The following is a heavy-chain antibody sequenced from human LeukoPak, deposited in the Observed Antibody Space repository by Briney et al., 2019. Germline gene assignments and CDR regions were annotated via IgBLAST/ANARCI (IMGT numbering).Heavy chain of an antibody. CDR2: ISAYNGNT. CDR3: AVGSAMVRFDY. CDR1: GYTFTSYG. V-gene: IGHV1-18*01. J-gene: IGHJ4*02. D-gene: IGHD5-18*01. Sequence: GASVKASCKASGYTFTSYGISWVRQAPGQGLEWMGWISAYNGNTNYAQKLQARVTMTTDTSTSTAYMELRSLRSDDTAVYYCAVGSAMVRFDYWGQGTLVTVSS.